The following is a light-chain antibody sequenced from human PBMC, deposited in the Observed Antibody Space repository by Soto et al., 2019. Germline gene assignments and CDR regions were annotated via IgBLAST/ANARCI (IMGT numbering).Light chain of an antibody. J-gene: IGLJ1*01. CDR1: SSDVGGYDY. CDR2: DVS. CDR3: SSYTRTSTRV. Sequence: QSALTQPASVSGSPGQSITISCTGTSSDVGGYDYVSWYQQHSGKAPKLLICDVSYRPSGVSHRFSGSKSGNTASLTISGLQAEDEADYYCSSYTRTSTRVFGTGTKVTVL. V-gene: IGLV2-14*03.